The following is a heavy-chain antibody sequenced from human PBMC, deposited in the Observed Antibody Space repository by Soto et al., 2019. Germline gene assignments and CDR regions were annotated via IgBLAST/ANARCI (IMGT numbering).Heavy chain of an antibody. CDR1: GDSVSSNSAS. D-gene: IGHD1-1*01. V-gene: IGHV6-1*01. Sequence: QVQLQQSSPGLVKPWQALSFTCDISGDSVSSNSASWNWIRQTPSRGLEWLGRTYYKSKWYYTYAASVKSRITVSPDTSKNQFSLQLTSVTPEDTAVYYCARGSWDDVSGHYYMDVWDKGTTVTVSS. J-gene: IGHJ6*03. CDR3: ARGSWDDVSGHYYMDV. CDR2: TYYKSKWYY.